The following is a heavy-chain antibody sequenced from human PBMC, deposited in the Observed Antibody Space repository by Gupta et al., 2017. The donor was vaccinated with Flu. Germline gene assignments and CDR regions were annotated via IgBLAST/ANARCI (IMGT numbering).Heavy chain of an antibody. J-gene: IGHJ5*02. D-gene: IGHD3-16*01. Sequence: EVQLLESGGGLVQPGGSLRLSCAASGFTFRSYAMSWVRQAPGKGLEWVSAISGSGGSTYYADSVKGRFTISRDNSKNTLYLQMNSLRAEDTAVYYCAKASFARAAPDNWFDPWGQGTLVTVSS. CDR2: ISGSGGST. V-gene: IGHV3-23*01. CDR1: GFTFRSYA. CDR3: AKASFARAAPDNWFDP.